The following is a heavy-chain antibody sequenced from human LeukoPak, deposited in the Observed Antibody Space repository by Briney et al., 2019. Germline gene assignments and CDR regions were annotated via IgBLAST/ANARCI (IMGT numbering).Heavy chain of an antibody. CDR3: ARQGGYSHSRRHNWFDP. D-gene: IGHD6-13*01. CDR2: IQPGDSDT. V-gene: IGHV5-51*01. CDR1: GYSLTSYW. J-gene: IGHJ5*02. Sequence: GESLKISWKGSGYSLTSYWIGWVRQMPGKGLEWMGVIQPGDSDTRYSPSFQGQVTRSADKSISTAYPQWSSLKASDTAMYYCARQGGYSHSRRHNWFDPWGQGTLVTVSS.